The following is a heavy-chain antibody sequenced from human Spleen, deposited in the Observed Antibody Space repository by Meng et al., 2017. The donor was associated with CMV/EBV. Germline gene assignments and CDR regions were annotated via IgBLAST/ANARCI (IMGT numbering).Heavy chain of an antibody. CDR2: ISSSSSYI. V-gene: IGHV3-21*01. J-gene: IGHJ6*02. CDR1: GFTFTSFG. CDR3: ARGGGDYYDFWSGYYPNGMDV. Sequence: GGSLRLSCAASGFTFTSFGMNWVRQAPGKGLQWVSSISSSSSYIYYADSVKGRFTISRDNAKNSLYLQMNSLRAEDTAVYYCARGGGDYYDFWSGYYPNGMDVWGQGTTVTVSS. D-gene: IGHD3-3*01.